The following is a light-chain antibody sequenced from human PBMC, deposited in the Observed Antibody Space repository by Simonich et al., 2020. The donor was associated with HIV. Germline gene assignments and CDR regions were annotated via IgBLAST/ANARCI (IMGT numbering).Light chain of an antibody. CDR3: MQGTLWWT. CDR2: KVS. CDR1: QSLVHSDGNTY. J-gene: IGKJ1*01. Sequence: DIVMTQSPLSLPVTLGQPASISCRASQSLVHSDGNTYLNWYHQRPGQSPRSLIYKVSNRDSGVPDRFSGSGSDTDFTLKISRVEAEDVGIYYCMQGTLWWTFGQGTKVEIK. V-gene: IGKV2-30*02.